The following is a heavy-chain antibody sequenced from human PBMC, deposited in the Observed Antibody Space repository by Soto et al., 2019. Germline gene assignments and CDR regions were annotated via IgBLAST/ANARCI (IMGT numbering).Heavy chain of an antibody. D-gene: IGHD3-3*01. CDR1: GFTFSSYS. V-gene: IGHV3-48*02. CDR2: ISSSSSTI. Sequence: PGGSLRLSCAASGFTFSSYSMNWVRQAPGKRLEWVSYISSSSSTIYYADSVKGRFTISRDNAKNSLYLQMNSLRDEDTAVYYCARERVAPPGYYYGMDVWGQGTTVTDSS. J-gene: IGHJ6*02. CDR3: ARERVAPPGYYYGMDV.